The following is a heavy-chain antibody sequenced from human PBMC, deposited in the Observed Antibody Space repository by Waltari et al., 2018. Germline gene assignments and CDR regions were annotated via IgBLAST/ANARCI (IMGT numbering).Heavy chain of an antibody. CDR3: AGEHLGELSSAFDI. J-gene: IGHJ3*02. CDR1: GGTFSSYP. V-gene: IGHV1-69*08. D-gene: IGHD3-16*02. Sequence: QVQLVQSGAEVKQPGSSVKVSCKASGGTFSSYPISRVRQAPGPGLEWMGRIIPIFGTANYAQKFQGRVTITADKSTSTAYMGLSSLRSEDTAVYYCAGEHLGELSSAFDIWGQGTMVTVSS. CDR2: IIPIFGTA.